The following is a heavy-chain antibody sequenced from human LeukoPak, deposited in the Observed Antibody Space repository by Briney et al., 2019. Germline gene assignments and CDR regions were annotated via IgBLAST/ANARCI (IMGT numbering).Heavy chain of an antibody. D-gene: IGHD3-22*01. Sequence: PSETLSLTCTVSGDSFSSSSSSWGWIRQPPEKGLEWIGNVYHSGSTYYNPSLMSRVTIFVDTSKKQFSLKLSSVTAADTAVYYCVRLYDSGGLYFYYYMDVWGKGTTVTVSS. CDR2: VYHSGST. CDR3: VRLYDSGGLYFYYYMDV. J-gene: IGHJ6*03. CDR1: GDSFSSSSSS. V-gene: IGHV4-39*01.